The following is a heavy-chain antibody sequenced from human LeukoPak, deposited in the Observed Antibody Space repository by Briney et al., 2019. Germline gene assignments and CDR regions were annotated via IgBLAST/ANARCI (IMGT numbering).Heavy chain of an antibody. CDR1: GGSISSGSYY. D-gene: IGHD3-10*01. V-gene: IGHV4-61*02. Sequence: SQTLSLTCTVSGGSISSGSYYWSWIRQPAGKGLEWIGRIYTSGSTNYNPSLKSRVTMSVDTSKNQFSLKLSSVTAADTAVYYCARDYYGSGSYYAPYYYYYYYMDVWGKGTTVTISS. J-gene: IGHJ6*03. CDR2: IYTSGST. CDR3: ARDYYGSGSYYAPYYYYYYYMDV.